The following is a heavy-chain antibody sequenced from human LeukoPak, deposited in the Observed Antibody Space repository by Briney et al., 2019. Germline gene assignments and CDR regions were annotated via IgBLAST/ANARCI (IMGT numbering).Heavy chain of an antibody. V-gene: IGHV1-8*01. CDR2: MNPNSGNT. D-gene: IGHD6-19*01. CDR1: GYTFTSCD. J-gene: IGHJ4*02. Sequence: ASVKVSCKASGYTFTSCDINWVRQATGQGLEWLGWMNPNSGNTGYGQNFQDSITMTRDISIGTAYMELTNLTSEDTAIYYCTRGSSGRRDSWGQGTLVTVST. CDR3: TRGSSGRRDS.